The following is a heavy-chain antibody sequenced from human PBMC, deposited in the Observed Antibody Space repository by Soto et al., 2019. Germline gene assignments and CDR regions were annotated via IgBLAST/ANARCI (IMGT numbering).Heavy chain of an antibody. CDR1: GDSVSSNSAA. CDR2: TYYRSKWYN. D-gene: IGHD5-12*01. V-gene: IGHV6-1*01. J-gene: IGHJ6*02. Sequence: SQTLSLTCAISGDSVSSNSAAWNWIRQSPSRGLEWLGRTYYRSKWYNDYAVSVKSRITINPDTSKNQFSLQLNSVTPEDTAVYYCASSRGTIVARGYHYYYYGMDVWGQGTTVTVSS. CDR3: ASSRGTIVARGYHYYYYGMDV.